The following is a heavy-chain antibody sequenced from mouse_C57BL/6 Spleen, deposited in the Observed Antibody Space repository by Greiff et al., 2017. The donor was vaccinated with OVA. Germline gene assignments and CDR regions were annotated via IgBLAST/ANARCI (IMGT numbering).Heavy chain of an antibody. CDR3: ARNYGSSHWYFDV. J-gene: IGHJ1*03. V-gene: IGHV2-2*01. CDR2: IWSGGST. Sequence: QVQLKESGPGLVQPSQSLSITCTVSGFSLTSYGVHWVRQSPGKGLEWLGVIWSGGSTDYNAAFISRLSISKDNSKSQVFFKMNSLQADDTAIYYGARNYGSSHWYFDVWGTGTTVTVSS. D-gene: IGHD1-1*01. CDR1: GFSLTSYG.